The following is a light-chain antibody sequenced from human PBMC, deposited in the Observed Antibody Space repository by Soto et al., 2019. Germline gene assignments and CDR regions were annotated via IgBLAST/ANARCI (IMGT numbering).Light chain of an antibody. J-gene: IGLJ2*01. V-gene: IGLV3-21*04. CDR2: YDS. Sequence: SYELTQPPSVSVAPGKTARITCGGNNIGSKSVHWYQQKPGQAPVLVIYYDSDRPSGIPERFSVSNSGNTATLTISRVEAGDEADYYCQVWDSSSHHVLFGGGTKLTVL. CDR3: QVWDSSSHHVL. CDR1: NIGSKS.